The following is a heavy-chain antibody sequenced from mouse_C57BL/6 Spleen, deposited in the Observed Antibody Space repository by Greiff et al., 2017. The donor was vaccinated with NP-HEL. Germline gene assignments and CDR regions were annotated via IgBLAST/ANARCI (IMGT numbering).Heavy chain of an antibody. J-gene: IGHJ4*01. CDR1: GYAFSSYW. Sequence: QVQLKESGAELVKPGASVKISCKASGYAFSSYWMNWVKQRPGKGLEWIGQIYPGDGDTNYNGKFKGKATLTADKSSSTAYMQLSSLTSEDSAVYFYARREYGNPYYYAMDYWGQGTSVTVSS. V-gene: IGHV1-80*01. D-gene: IGHD2-10*02. CDR3: ARREYGNPYYYAMDY. CDR2: IYPGDGDT.